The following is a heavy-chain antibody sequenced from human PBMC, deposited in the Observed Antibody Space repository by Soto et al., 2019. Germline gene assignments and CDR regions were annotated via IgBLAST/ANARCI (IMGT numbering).Heavy chain of an antibody. CDR1: GGSIITYC. J-gene: IGHJ4*02. Sequence: ASETLSLPCTVSGGSIITYCWSWIRQPPGKGLEWIGYMFYSGSTNYNPSLKSRVTISVDTSKNQFSLKLSSVTAADTAVYYCARDYDSSGYYYQYWGQGTPVTVSS. CDR2: MFYSGST. CDR3: ARDYDSSGYYYQY. D-gene: IGHD3-22*01. V-gene: IGHV4-59*01.